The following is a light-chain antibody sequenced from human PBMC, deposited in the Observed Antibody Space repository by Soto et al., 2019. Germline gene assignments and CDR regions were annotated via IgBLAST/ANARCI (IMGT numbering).Light chain of an antibody. CDR2: SAS. CDR1: QSVSNN. J-gene: IGKJ1*01. Sequence: ETVMTQSPATLSVSPGERATLSCRASQSVSNNLAWYHQKPGQAPRLLIYSASIRATGIPARFSGSGSGTEFTLTISSLQSEDFAVYYCQQYYNWPRTFGHGTKVDI. V-gene: IGKV3-15*01. CDR3: QQYYNWPRT.